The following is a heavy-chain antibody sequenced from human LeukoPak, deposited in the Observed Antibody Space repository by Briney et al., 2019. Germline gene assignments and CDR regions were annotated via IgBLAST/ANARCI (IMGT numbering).Heavy chain of an antibody. CDR2: INPSGGST. D-gene: IGHD4-17*01. CDR1: GYIFTNYY. Sequence: GASVKVSCKASGYIFTNYYMHWVRQAPGQGLEWMGTINPSGGSTTYAQKFQGRVTMTRDTSTSTVYMELSSLRSEDTAVYYCARDHGGAYYRAPRHWGQGTLVTVSS. CDR3: ARDHGGAYYRAPRH. V-gene: IGHV1-46*01. J-gene: IGHJ4*02.